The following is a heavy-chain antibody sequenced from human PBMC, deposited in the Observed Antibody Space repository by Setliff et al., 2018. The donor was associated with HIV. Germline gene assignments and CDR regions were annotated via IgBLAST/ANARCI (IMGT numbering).Heavy chain of an antibody. Sequence: GASVKVSCKASGYTFTYYYIQWVRQAPGQGLEWMGKINPYDGRTTYPQKFRDRVTMTRETSTSTVYMELSNLRSEDTAMYYCARVYIANTLAETPPPDYWGQGTLVTVSS. CDR3: ARVYIANTLAETPPPDY. CDR2: INPYDGRT. J-gene: IGHJ4*02. CDR1: GYTFTYYY. D-gene: IGHD2-15*01. V-gene: IGHV1-46*01.